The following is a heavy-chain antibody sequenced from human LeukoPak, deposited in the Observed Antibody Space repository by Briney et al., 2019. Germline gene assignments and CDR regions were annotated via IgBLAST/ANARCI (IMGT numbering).Heavy chain of an antibody. D-gene: IGHD5-12*01. CDR3: ARMGGYSGYATH. CDR1: GGSLSSYY. J-gene: IGHJ4*02. CDR2: IYSTGSA. V-gene: IGHV4-59*08. Sequence: SETLSLTCTVSGGSLSSYYWSWIRQPPGKGLEWIGYIYSTGSANYNPSLKSRVTLSVDTAKNQFSLKLNSVTAADTAVYYCARMGGYSGYATHWGQGALVTVSS.